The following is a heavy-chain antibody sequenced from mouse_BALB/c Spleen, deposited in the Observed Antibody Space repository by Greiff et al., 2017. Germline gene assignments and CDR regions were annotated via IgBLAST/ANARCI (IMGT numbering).Heavy chain of an antibody. CDR3: ARPLKSYQYYFDY. CDR2: INPNNGGT. J-gene: IGHJ2*01. V-gene: IGHV1-18*01. Sequence: VQLQQSGPELVKPGASVKIPCKASGYTFTDYNMDWVKQSHGKSLEWIGDINPNNGGTIYNQKFKGKATLTVDKSSSTAYMELRSLTSEDTAVYYCARPLKSYQYYFDYWGQGTTLTVSS. CDR1: GYTFTDYN. D-gene: IGHD2-12*01.